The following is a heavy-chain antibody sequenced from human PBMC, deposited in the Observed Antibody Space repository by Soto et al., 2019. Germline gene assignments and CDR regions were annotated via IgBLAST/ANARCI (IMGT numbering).Heavy chain of an antibody. V-gene: IGHV3-21*01. CDR1: GFTFSSYS. CDR3: ARADVRRNYDFGSGYYGTLSDY. J-gene: IGHJ4*02. CDR2: ISSSSSYI. D-gene: IGHD3-3*01. Sequence: PGGSLRLSCAASGFTFSSYSMNWVRQAPGKGLEWVSSISSSSSYIYYADSVKGRFTISRDNAKNSLYLQMNSLRAEDTAVYYCARADVRRNYDFGSGYYGTLSDYWGQGTLVTVPS.